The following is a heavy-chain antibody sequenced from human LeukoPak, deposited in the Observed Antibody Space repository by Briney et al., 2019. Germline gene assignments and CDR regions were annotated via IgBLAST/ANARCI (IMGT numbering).Heavy chain of an antibody. Sequence: GESLRLSCAASGFTFRSYWMSWVRQAPGKGLEWVANIKQDGSEKFYVDSVKGRFTISRDNAKNSLYLQMNSLRAEDTAVYYCARINYYGSGTYSYDYWGQGTLVTVSS. CDR2: IKQDGSEK. CDR3: ARINYYGSGTYSYDY. J-gene: IGHJ4*02. D-gene: IGHD3-10*01. V-gene: IGHV3-7*01. CDR1: GFTFRSYW.